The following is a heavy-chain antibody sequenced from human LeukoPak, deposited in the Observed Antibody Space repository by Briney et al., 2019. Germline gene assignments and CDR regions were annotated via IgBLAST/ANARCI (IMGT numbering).Heavy chain of an antibody. J-gene: IGHJ4*02. D-gene: IGHD3-10*01. CDR1: GFTFSSYG. V-gene: IGHV3-33*06. Sequence: AGSLRLSCAASGFTFSSYGMHWVRQATGKGLEWVAVIWYDGTNKNYADSATGRFTIASDNSKDTLYLQMNSLRAEDTAVYYCAKSVVYGSGNYYNFDYWGRGTLVTVSS. CDR2: IWYDGTNK. CDR3: AKSVVYGSGNYYNFDY.